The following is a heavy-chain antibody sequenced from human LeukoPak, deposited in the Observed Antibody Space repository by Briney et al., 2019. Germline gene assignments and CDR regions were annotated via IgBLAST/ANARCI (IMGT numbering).Heavy chain of an antibody. CDR1: GFTFSSYS. CDR3: ARDPLEGSWYFDL. CDR2: ISSRSTI. J-gene: IGHJ2*01. D-gene: IGHD5-24*01. Sequence: GGSLRLSCVVSGFTFSSYSMNWVRQAPGKGLEWVSYISSRSTIYYADSVKGRFTISRDNADNSLSLQMNSLRAEDTAVYYCARDPLEGSWYFDLWGRGTLVTVST. V-gene: IGHV3-48*01.